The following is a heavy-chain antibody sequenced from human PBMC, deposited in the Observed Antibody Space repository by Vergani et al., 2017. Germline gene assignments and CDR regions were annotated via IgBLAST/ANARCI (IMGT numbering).Heavy chain of an antibody. D-gene: IGHD3-3*01. V-gene: IGHV3-64*02. CDR2: ISSNGGST. Sequence: EVQLVESGEGLVQPGGSLSLSCAASGFTFSSYAMHWVRQAPGXGLEYVSAISSNGGSTYYADSVKGRFTISRDNSKNTLYLQMGSLRAEDMAVYYCARGGMDYDFWSGYYTRQPFDYWGQGTLVTVSS. J-gene: IGHJ4*02. CDR1: GFTFSSYA. CDR3: ARGGMDYDFWSGYYTRQPFDY.